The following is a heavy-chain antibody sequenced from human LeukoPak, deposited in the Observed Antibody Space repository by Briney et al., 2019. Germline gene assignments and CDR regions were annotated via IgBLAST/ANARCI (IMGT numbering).Heavy chain of an antibody. J-gene: IGHJ1*01. CDR2: ISSYDDNT. CDR1: GYTFVNYA. D-gene: IGHD5-24*01. V-gene: IGHV1-18*04. CDR3: ARGDMATISPKYFQN. Sequence: ASVKVSCKTSGYTFVNYAINWVRQPPGQGLEGRGWISSYDDNTNYTQKFQGRVTMTTDTSTSTAYMELRRLRSDDTGVYYCARGDMATISPKYFQNWGQGSLVTVSS.